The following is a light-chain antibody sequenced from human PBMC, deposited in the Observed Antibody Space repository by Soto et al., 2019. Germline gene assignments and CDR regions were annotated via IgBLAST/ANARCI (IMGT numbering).Light chain of an antibody. CDR2: DAS. J-gene: IGKJ1*01. V-gene: IGKV1-5*01. CDR3: QQRSNWPRP. Sequence: IQVSQSPPALSAPVGDRVTITCRASQTISTWMAWYQQKPGKAPKLLVYDASTLQSGVASRFSGSGSGTDFTLTISSLEPEDFAVYYCQQRSNWPRPFGQGTKVAI. CDR1: QTISTW.